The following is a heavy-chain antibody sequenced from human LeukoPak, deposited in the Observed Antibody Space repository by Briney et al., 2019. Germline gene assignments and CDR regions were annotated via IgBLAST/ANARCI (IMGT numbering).Heavy chain of an antibody. CDR3: AREGYDFWSGHVDY. V-gene: IGHV4-31*03. CDR1: GGSISSGGYY. D-gene: IGHD3-3*01. CDR2: IYYSGST. J-gene: IGHJ4*02. Sequence: SETLSLTCTVSGGSISSGGYYWSWIRQHPGKGLEWIGYIYYSGSTYYNPSLKSRVTISVDTSKNQFSLKLSSVTAADTAVYYCAREGYDFWSGHVDYWGQGTLVTVSS.